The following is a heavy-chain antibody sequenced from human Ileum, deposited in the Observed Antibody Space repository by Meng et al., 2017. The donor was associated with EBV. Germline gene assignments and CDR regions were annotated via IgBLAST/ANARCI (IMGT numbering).Heavy chain of an antibody. CDR1: EFTLSYYL. V-gene: IGHV3-11*01. Sequence: AQVLNAEVVKVKPCSFLLLCSAAYEFTLSYYLTSWCSHAPEKGLEWGSNISNSGGTIYSEDSEKCLYTISEDNTKNSLYLQMISLTAEDTAVYYCARRMAAALSPDDPWGQGTLVTVSS. CDR3: ARRMAAALSPDDP. D-gene: IGHD6-25*01. CDR2: ISNSGGTI. J-gene: IGHJ5*02.